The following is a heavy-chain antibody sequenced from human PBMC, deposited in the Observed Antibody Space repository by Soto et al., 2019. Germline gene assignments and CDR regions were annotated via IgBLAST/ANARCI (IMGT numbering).Heavy chain of an antibody. CDR2: ISGSGGST. CDR1: GFTFSSYA. V-gene: IGHV3-23*01. CDR3: AKDPRNWNYEAPFDY. Sequence: EVQLLESGGGLVQPGGSLRLSCAASGFTFSSYAMSWVRQAPGKGLEWVSAISGSGGSTYYAGSVKGRFTISRDNSKNTLYLQMNSLRAEDTAVYYCAKDPRNWNYEAPFDYWGQGTLVTVSS. J-gene: IGHJ4*02. D-gene: IGHD1-7*01.